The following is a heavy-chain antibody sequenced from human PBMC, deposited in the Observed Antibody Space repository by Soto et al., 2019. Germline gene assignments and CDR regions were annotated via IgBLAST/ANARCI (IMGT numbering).Heavy chain of an antibody. CDR3: ARHGYNYGGGYFDY. J-gene: IGHJ4*02. V-gene: IGHV3-66*04. D-gene: IGHD5-18*01. CDR1: GVTVSSNY. CDR2: IYSGGST. Sequence: EVQLVEAGGGLVQPGGSLRLSCAASGVTVSSNYMSWVRQAPGKGLEWVSVIYSGGSTYYADSVKGRFTISRDNSKNTLDLQMNSLRAEDTAGYDCARHGYNYGGGYFDYWGQGTLVTVSS.